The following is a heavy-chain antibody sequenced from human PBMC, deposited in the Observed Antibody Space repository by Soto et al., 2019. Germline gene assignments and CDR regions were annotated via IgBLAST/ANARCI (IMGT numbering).Heavy chain of an antibody. V-gene: IGHV3-15*01. CDR3: TRDRDCSNGVCHTSWFDP. CDR2: IKSKTDAGTA. CDR1: GFTFSNAW. J-gene: IGHJ5*02. Sequence: GGSLRLSCAASGFTFSNAWMSWVRQAPGKGLEWVGRIKSKTDAGTADYAAPVRGRFTISRDDSKNTLYLQMNSLKAEDTAVYFCTRDRDCSNGVCHTSWFDPWGQGTRVTVSS. D-gene: IGHD2-8*01.